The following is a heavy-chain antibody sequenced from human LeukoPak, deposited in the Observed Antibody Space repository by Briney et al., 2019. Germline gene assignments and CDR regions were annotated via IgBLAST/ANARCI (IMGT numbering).Heavy chain of an antibody. Sequence: SETLSLTCTVSGGSLSSYYWSWIRQPPGKGLEWIGYIYYSGSTNYNPSLTSRVTISVDTSKNQFSLKLSSVTAADTAVYYCARVSYDILTGYPNWFDPWGQGTLVTVSS. CDR1: GGSLSSYY. D-gene: IGHD3-9*01. V-gene: IGHV4-59*01. CDR2: IYYSGST. CDR3: ARVSYDILTGYPNWFDP. J-gene: IGHJ5*02.